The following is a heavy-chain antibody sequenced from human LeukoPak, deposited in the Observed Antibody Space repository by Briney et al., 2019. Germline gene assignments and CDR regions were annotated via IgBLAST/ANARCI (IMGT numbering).Heavy chain of an antibody. Sequence: ETLSLTCTVSGGSISNSRDYWGWIRQPPGKGLEWIGRISSSGISKLNPSLKSRVAISIDASKNQFSVGLSSVTAADTAVYYCVISTIRRGFDPWGQGTLVTVSS. V-gene: IGHV4-61*05. D-gene: IGHD3-9*01. CDR2: ISSSGIS. CDR1: GGSISNSRDY. CDR3: VISTIRRGFDP. J-gene: IGHJ5*02.